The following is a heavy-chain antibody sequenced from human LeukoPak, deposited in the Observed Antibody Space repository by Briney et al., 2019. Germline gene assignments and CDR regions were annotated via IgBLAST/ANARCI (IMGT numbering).Heavy chain of an antibody. CDR2: IRPSGDNT. Sequence: GGALRLSCAASGFTFSCYDMTWVRQAPGRGLEWVSSIRPSGDNTYYGDSVKGRFTISRDNSKNTVYLQMNNMRVDDTAVYYCARVAGWHWFDPWGQGTLVTVSS. V-gene: IGHV3-23*01. J-gene: IGHJ5*02. D-gene: IGHD6-19*01. CDR3: ARVAGWHWFDP. CDR1: GFTFSCYD.